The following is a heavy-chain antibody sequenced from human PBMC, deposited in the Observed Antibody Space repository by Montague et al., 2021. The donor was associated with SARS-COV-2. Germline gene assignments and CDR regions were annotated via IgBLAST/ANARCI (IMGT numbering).Heavy chain of an antibody. V-gene: IGHV3-11*05. Sequence: SLRLSCAASGFTFSDYYMSWIRQALGKGLGWVSYISSSSSYTNYADSVKGRFTISRDNARNSLYLQMNSLRAEDTAVYYCARDRGSITIFGVVTRYGMDVWGQGTTVTVSS. CDR1: GFTFSDYY. CDR3: ARDRGSITIFGVVTRYGMDV. D-gene: IGHD3-3*01. CDR2: ISSSSSYT. J-gene: IGHJ6*02.